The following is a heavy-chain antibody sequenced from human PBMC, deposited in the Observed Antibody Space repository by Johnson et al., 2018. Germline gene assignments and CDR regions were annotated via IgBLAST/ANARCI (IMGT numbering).Heavy chain of an antibody. V-gene: IGHV3-74*01. J-gene: IGHJ6*02. Sequence: EVQLLESGGGLVQXGGSLRLXCAASGFTFSSYWMHWGRQAPGKGLVWVSRINSDGSSTSYADSVKGRFTISRDNAKNTLSLQMNSLRVEDTAVYYCESYPSYRENNGGMDVWGQGATVTVSS. D-gene: IGHD1/OR15-1a*01. CDR3: ESYPSYRENNGGMDV. CDR2: INSDGSST. CDR1: GFTFSSYW.